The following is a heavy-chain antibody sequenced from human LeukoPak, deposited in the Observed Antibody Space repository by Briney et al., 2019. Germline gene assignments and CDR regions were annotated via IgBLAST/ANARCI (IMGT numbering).Heavy chain of an antibody. CDR2: ISSSSSYI. CDR1: GFTFSSYS. D-gene: IGHD5-18*01. V-gene: IGHV3-21*01. CDR3: ARDDTAMVILYYYGMDV. J-gene: IGHJ6*02. Sequence: GGSLRLSCAASGFTFSSYSMNWVRQAPGKGLEWVSSISSSSSYIYYADSVKGRFTISRDNAKNSLYLQMNSLRAEDTAVYYCARDDTAMVILYYYGMDVWGQGTTVTVSS.